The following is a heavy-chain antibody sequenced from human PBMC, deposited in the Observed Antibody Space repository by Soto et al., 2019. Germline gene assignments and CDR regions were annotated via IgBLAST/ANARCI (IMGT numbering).Heavy chain of an antibody. D-gene: IGHD1-7*01. Sequence: QVQLVESGGGVVQPGTSLRLSCAASGFTISTHGMHWVRQAPGKGLEWVANIWYDGSNKFYADSVKGRFTISKDNSKNTLYVQMNSLRAEATAVYYCAAATTWNFHFHYWGQGTQVTVSP. CDR3: AAATTWNFHFHY. CDR2: IWYDGSNK. V-gene: IGHV3-33*01. CDR1: GFTISTHG. J-gene: IGHJ4*02.